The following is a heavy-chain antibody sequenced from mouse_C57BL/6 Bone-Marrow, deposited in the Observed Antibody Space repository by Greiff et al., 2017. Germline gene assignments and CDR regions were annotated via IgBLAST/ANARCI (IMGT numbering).Heavy chain of an antibody. V-gene: IGHV1-19*01. CDR3: APAYYSNSYFDY. CDR2: INPYNGGT. Sequence: VQLQQSGPVLVKPGASVKMSCKASGYTFTDYYMNWVKQSHGKSLEWIGVINPYNGGTSYNQKFKGKATLTVDKSSSTAYMELNSLTSEDSAVYYCAPAYYSNSYFDYWGQGTTLTVSS. D-gene: IGHD2-5*01. CDR1: GYTFTDYY. J-gene: IGHJ2*01.